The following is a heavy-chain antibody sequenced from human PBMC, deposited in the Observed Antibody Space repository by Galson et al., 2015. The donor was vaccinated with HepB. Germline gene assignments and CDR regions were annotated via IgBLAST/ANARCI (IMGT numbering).Heavy chain of an antibody. D-gene: IGHD6-19*01. CDR3: AKDPFLYSALAGTMAGFDY. V-gene: IGHV3-30*18. CDR1: GFTFSNYG. CDR2: ISYDGSNK. Sequence: SLRLSCAASGFTFSNYGMHWVRQAPGKGLEWVAVISYDGSNKYYADSVKGRFTISRDNSKNTLYLQMNSLRAEDTALYYCAKDPFLYSALAGTMAGFDYLGQGTLVHVSS. J-gene: IGHJ4*02.